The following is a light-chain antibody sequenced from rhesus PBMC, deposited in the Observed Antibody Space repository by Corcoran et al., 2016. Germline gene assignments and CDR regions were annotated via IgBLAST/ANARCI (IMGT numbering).Light chain of an antibody. CDR2: DAS. J-gene: IGKJ1*01. V-gene: IGKV1-36*01. CDR3: LQYNNKWT. Sequence: DIQMTQSPSSLSASVGDTVTITCRASQDISIYLSWHQQKPGKAPKRLIYDASSLESGVPTRSSGSGSGTEFTLILNSLPPEDFAAYYCLQYNNKWTFGQGTKVEIK. CDR1: QDISIY.